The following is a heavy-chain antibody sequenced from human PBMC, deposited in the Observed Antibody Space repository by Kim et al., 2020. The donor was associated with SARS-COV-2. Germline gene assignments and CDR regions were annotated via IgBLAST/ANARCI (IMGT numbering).Heavy chain of an antibody. J-gene: IGHJ4*02. CDR2: VNPSDGGT. V-gene: IGHV1-46*01. D-gene: IGHD5-12*01. Sequence: ASVKVSCKASGYTFTTYYMHWVRQAPGQGLEWMGLVNPSDGGTNYAQKFQGRVTMTSDTSTRTVYMELSSLRSEDTAVYYCAGEWPSNLSFDYWGQGTLVTVFS. CDR1: GYTFTTYY. CDR3: AGEWPSNLSFDY.